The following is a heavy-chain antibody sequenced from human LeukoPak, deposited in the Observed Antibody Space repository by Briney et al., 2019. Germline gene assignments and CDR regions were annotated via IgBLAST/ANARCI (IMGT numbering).Heavy chain of an antibody. J-gene: IGHJ5*02. D-gene: IGHD3-10*01. V-gene: IGHV1-18*01. Sequence: GASVKVSCKASGYTFTSYGISWVRQAPGQGLEWMGWIRAYNGNTNYAQKLQGRVIMTTDTSTSTAYMELRSLRSDDTAVYYCARDPMVRGVRERFDPWGQGTLVTVSS. CDR1: GYTFTSYG. CDR2: IRAYNGNT. CDR3: ARDPMVRGVRERFDP.